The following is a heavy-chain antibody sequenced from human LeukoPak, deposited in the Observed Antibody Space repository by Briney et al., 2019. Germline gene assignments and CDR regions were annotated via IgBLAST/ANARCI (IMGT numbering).Heavy chain of an antibody. CDR1: GFTFSSYS. J-gene: IGHJ4*02. CDR3: ASTRITIFGVVNSFDY. V-gene: IGHV3-21*01. Sequence: GGSLRLSCAASGFTFSSYSMNWVRQAPGKGLEWVSSISSSSSYIYYADSVKGRFTISRDNAKNSLYLQMNSLRAEDMAVYYCASTRITIFGVVNSFDYWGQGTLVTVSS. CDR2: ISSSSSYI. D-gene: IGHD3-3*01.